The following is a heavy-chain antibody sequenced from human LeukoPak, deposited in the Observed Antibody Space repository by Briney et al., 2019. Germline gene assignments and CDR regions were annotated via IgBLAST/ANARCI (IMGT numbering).Heavy chain of an antibody. CDR3: AKAPPSTSGLFDY. D-gene: IGHD5/OR15-5a*01. CDR2: ISYDGSNK. Sequence: GRSLRLSCAASGFTFSSYGMHWVRQAPGKGLEWVAVISYDGSNKYYADSVKGRFTISRDNSKNTLYLQMNSLRAEDTAVYYCAKAPPSTSGLFDYWGQGTLVTVSS. CDR1: GFTFSSYG. J-gene: IGHJ4*02. V-gene: IGHV3-30*18.